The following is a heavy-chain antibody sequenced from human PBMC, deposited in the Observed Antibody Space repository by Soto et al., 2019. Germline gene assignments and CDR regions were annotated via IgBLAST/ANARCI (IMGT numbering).Heavy chain of an antibody. CDR3: ARAQGFGEFDFDY. CDR1: GFTFSSYS. J-gene: IGHJ4*02. Sequence: EVQLVESGGGLVKPGGSLRLSCAASGFTFSSYSMNWVRQAPGKGLEWVSSISSSSSYIYYADSVKGRFTISRDNAKNSLYRQMNSLRAEDTAVYYCARAQGFGEFDFDYWGQGTLVTVSS. D-gene: IGHD3-10*01. V-gene: IGHV3-21*01. CDR2: ISSSSSYI.